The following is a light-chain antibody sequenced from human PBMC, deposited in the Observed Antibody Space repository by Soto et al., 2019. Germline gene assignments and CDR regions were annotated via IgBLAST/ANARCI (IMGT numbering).Light chain of an antibody. CDR2: RVS. Sequence: EIVMKQSPATLSVSPGERATLSCRASQSVGTNLAWYQQRPGQAPRLLIYRVSTRATGIPARFSGSESGTEFTLTISSLQSEDFAVYYCQKHNNWPLTFGGGTKVEIK. J-gene: IGKJ4*01. CDR3: QKHNNWPLT. V-gene: IGKV3-15*01. CDR1: QSVGTN.